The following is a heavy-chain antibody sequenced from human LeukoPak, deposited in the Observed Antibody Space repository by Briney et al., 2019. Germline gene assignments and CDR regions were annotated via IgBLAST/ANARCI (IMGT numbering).Heavy chain of an antibody. CDR2: IYYSGST. CDR3: ASSTYYYGSGSYDY. V-gene: IGHV4-39*01. Sequence: SETLSLTCTVSGGSISSSSYYWGWIRQPPGKGLEWIGSIYYSGSTYYNPSLKSRVTISVDTSKNQFSLKPSSVTAADTAVYYCASSTYYYGSGSYDYWGQGTLVTVSS. D-gene: IGHD3-10*01. J-gene: IGHJ4*02. CDR1: GGSISSSSYY.